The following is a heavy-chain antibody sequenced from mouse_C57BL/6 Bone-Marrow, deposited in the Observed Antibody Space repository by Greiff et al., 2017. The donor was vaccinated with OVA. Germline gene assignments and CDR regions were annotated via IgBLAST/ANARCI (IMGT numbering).Heavy chain of an antibody. CDR1: GYTFTDYY. Sequence: VMLVESGAELVRPGASVKLSCKASGYTFTDYYINWVKQRPGQGLEWIARIYPGSGNTYYNEKFKGKATLTAEKSSSTAYMQLSSLTSEDSAVYFCARSKISTTVAPYYWGQGTTLTVSS. CDR3: ARSKISTTVAPYY. J-gene: IGHJ2*01. CDR2: IYPGSGNT. D-gene: IGHD1-1*01. V-gene: IGHV1-76*01.